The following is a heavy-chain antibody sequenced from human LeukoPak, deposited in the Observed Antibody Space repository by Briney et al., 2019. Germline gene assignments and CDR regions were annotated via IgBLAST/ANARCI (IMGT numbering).Heavy chain of an antibody. V-gene: IGHV4-61*02. Sequence: SETLSLTCTVSGGSISSGSYYWSWIRQPAGKGLEWIGRIYTSGSTNYNPSLESRVTISVDTSKNQFSLKLSSVTAADTAMYYCARVTGYMIEDYFDYWGQGTLVTVSS. CDR2: IYTSGST. CDR1: GGSISSGSYY. CDR3: ARVTGYMIEDYFDY. J-gene: IGHJ4*02. D-gene: IGHD3-22*01.